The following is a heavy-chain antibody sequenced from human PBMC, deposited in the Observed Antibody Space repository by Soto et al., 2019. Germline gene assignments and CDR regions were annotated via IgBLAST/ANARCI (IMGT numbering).Heavy chain of an antibody. CDR2: ISSSSSTI. D-gene: IGHD6-13*01. J-gene: IGHJ3*02. Sequence: HPGGSLRLSCAASGFTFSSYSMNWVRQAPGKGLEWVSYISSSSSTIYYADSVKGRFTISRDNAKNSLYLQMNSLRDEDTAVYYCARVGMGSSSWYKYGSSTHDAFDIWGQGTMVTVSS. CDR3: ARVGMGSSSWYKYGSSTHDAFDI. V-gene: IGHV3-48*02. CDR1: GFTFSSYS.